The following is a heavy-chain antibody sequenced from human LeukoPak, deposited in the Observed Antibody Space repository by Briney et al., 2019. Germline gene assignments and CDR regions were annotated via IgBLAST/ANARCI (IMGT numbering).Heavy chain of an antibody. CDR3: VHDIPGGEGFQH. V-gene: IGHV2-5*01. CDR1: GFSLSTSGVG. D-gene: IGHD3-16*01. J-gene: IGHJ1*01. Sequence: SGPTLVKPTQTLTLTCTFSGFSLSTSGVGVGWIRQPPGKALQWLALIYWNDDKRYNPSLKSRLTITKDTSKNQVVLTMTNMDPVDTATYYCVHDIPGGEGFQHWGQGTLVTVSS. CDR2: IYWNDDK.